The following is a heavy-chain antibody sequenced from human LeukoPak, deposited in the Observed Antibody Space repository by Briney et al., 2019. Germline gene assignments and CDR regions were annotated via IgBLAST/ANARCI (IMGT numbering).Heavy chain of an antibody. V-gene: IGHV1-2*06. CDR3: VRDVLLDGYSYGMG. J-gene: IGHJ4*02. CDR1: EYTFTGCY. Sequence: GASVKVSCKASEYTFTGCYMHWVRQAPGQGLEWMGRINPNSGGTNYAQKFQGRVTMTRDTSISTAYMELSRLRSDDTAVYYCVRDVLLDGYSYGMGWGQGTLVTVSS. CDR2: INPNSGGT. D-gene: IGHD5-18*01.